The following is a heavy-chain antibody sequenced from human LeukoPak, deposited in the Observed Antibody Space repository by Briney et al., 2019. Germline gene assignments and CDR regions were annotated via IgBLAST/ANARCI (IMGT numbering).Heavy chain of an antibody. CDR1: GYIFTSYW. Sequence: GESLKISCQGSGYIFTSYWIGWVRQVPEKGLEGMGIIYPGDYDTKYSPSFQGQVTISADNSISTAYLQWSSLKASDTAMYYCARIHRRDGYNKYHGYYYMDVWGKGTTVTISS. V-gene: IGHV5-51*01. CDR3: ARIHRRDGYNKYHGYYYMDV. D-gene: IGHD5-24*01. CDR2: IYPGDYDT. J-gene: IGHJ6*03.